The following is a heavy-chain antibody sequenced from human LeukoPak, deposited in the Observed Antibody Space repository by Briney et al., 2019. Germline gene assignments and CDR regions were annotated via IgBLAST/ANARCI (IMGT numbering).Heavy chain of an antibody. V-gene: IGHV4-38-2*02. CDR1: GYSISGGYY. J-gene: IGHJ6*03. Sequence: SETLSLTCTVSGYSISGGYYWGWIRQPPGKGLEWIGSIYHSGSTYYNPSLKSRVTISVDASKNQFSLKLSSVTAADTAVYYCARNGAIFRYYYYMDVWGKGTTVTVSS. CDR3: ARNGAIFRYYYYMDV. CDR2: IYHSGST. D-gene: IGHD3-3*01.